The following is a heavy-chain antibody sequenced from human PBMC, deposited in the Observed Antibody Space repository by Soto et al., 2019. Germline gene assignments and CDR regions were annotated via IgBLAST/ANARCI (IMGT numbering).Heavy chain of an antibody. CDR2: IYYSGST. CDR3: ARHMPIDYSNAFSFRRGQSSPKIFDY. Sequence: SETLSLTCTVSGDSISSSSYYWGWIRQPPGKGLEWIGSIYYSGSTYYNPSLMSRVTISVDTPKNQFSLKLSSVTAADTAVYYCARHMPIDYSNAFSFRRGQSSPKIFDYWGQGTLVTVSS. J-gene: IGHJ4*02. V-gene: IGHV4-39*01. CDR1: GDSISSSSYY. D-gene: IGHD6-13*01.